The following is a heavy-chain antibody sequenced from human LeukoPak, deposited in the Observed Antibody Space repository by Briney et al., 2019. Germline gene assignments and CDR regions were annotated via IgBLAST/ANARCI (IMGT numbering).Heavy chain of an antibody. J-gene: IGHJ4*02. CDR3: ASDYDFWSGYGY. CDR1: GGSISSSSYY. Sequence: SETLPLTCTVSGGSISSSSYYWGWIRQPPGKGLEWIGNIYYSGSTYYNPSLKSRVTISVDTSKNQFSLKLSSVTAADTAVYYCASDYDFWSGYGYWGQGTLVTVSS. V-gene: IGHV4-39*01. D-gene: IGHD3-3*01. CDR2: IYYSGST.